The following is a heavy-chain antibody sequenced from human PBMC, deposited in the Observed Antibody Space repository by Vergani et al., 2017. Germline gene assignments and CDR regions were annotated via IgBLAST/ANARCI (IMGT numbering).Heavy chain of an antibody. D-gene: IGHD4-17*01. CDR2: IKRKTDGGTT. CDR3: TTIGNDYGDHD. J-gene: IGHJ4*02. CDR1: GFTLSNAW. Sequence: EVKLVESGGGLVKPGGSLRLSCAASGFTLSNAWMSWVRKAPGKGLEWVGRIKRKTDGGTTDYAAPVKGRFNISRDDSKNTLYLQMNSLKTADTAVYYCTTIGNDYGDHDWGQGTLVTVSS. V-gene: IGHV3-15*01.